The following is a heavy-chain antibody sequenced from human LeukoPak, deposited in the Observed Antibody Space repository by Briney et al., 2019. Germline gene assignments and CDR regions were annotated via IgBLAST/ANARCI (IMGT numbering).Heavy chain of an antibody. CDR2: ISSSSSYI. J-gene: IGHJ6*03. Sequence: GGSLRLSCAASGCTFSSYRLNWVGQAPGKGLEWLSSISSSSSYIYYADSVKGRFTISRDNAKNSLYLQMNSLRAEDTAVYYCARVGSGWYRSADMDVWGKGTTVTVSS. CDR3: ARVGSGWYRSADMDV. V-gene: IGHV3-21*01. CDR1: GCTFSSYR. D-gene: IGHD6-19*01.